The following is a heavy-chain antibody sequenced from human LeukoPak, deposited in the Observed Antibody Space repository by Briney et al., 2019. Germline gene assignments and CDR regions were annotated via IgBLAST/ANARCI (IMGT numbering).Heavy chain of an antibody. CDR2: IYWDDDK. CDR3: AHGRYTGWSFYYFDY. V-gene: IGHV2-5*02. J-gene: IGHJ4*02. D-gene: IGHD6-19*01. Sequence: SGPTLLQPPRTLTLTCTLSGLALGRRGGGVGWIRQPPGKALEWLSLIYWDDDKRYSPSLKDRLPVTKDTSNNQVVLTMTNVDPVDTATYYCAHGRYTGWSFYYFDYWGQGTLVTVSS. CDR1: GLALGRRGGG.